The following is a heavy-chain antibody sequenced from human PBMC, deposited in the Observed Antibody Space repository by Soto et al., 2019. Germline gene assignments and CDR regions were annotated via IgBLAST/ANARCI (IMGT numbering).Heavy chain of an antibody. CDR2: IWHSGLA. J-gene: IGHJ3*01. CDR1: GASISDNHW. D-gene: IGHD6-19*01. V-gene: IGHV4-4*02. CDR3: ARGKPGYSTGWGAFDV. Sequence: QVQLQESGPGLVKPSGTLSLSCAVSGASISDNHWWNWIRQSPGRGLELIGEIWHSGLANYNPSLSSRLTMSVDTSRNSFSLNLASVTAADTAVYYCARGKPGYSTGWGAFDVWGQGTTVTVSS.